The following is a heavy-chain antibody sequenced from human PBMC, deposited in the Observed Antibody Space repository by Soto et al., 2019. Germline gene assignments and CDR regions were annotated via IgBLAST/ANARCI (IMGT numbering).Heavy chain of an antibody. D-gene: IGHD2-2*02. J-gene: IGHJ6*02. V-gene: IGHV3-64D*06. Sequence: PGGSLRLSCSASGLTFSGYAMHWVRQAPGKGLEYVSAISSNGGSTYYADSVKGRFTISRDNSKNTLYLQMSSLRAEDTAVYYCVKGSCSSTSCYTFSYYYYGMDVWGQGTTVTVSS. CDR2: ISSNGGST. CDR3: VKGSCSSTSCYTFSYYYYGMDV. CDR1: GLTFSGYA.